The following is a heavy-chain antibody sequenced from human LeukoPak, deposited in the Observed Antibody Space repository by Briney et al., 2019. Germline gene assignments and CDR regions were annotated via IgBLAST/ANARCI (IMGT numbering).Heavy chain of an antibody. Sequence: PSETLSLTCTVSGGSISSSSYYWGWIRQPPGKELEWIGSIYYSGSTYYNPSLKSRVTISVDTSKNQFSLKLSSVTAADTAVYYCAREGTYYDILTGYSRSGYFDYWGQGTLVTVSS. CDR3: AREGTYYDILTGYSRSGYFDY. V-gene: IGHV4-39*07. CDR2: IYYSGST. CDR1: GGSISSSSYY. J-gene: IGHJ4*02. D-gene: IGHD3-9*01.